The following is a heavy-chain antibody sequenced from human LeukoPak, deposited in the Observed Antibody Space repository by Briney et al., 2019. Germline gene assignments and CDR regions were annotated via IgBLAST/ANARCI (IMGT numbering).Heavy chain of an antibody. CDR2: IIPILGIA. D-gene: IGHD3-10*01. Sequence: SVKVSCKASGGTFSSYAISWVRQAPGQGLEWMGRIIPILGIANYAQKFQGRVTITADKSTSTAYMELSSLRSEDTAVYYCARAVVVRGVFDYWGQGTLVTVSS. V-gene: IGHV1-69*04. CDR1: GGTFSSYA. J-gene: IGHJ4*02. CDR3: ARAVVVRGVFDY.